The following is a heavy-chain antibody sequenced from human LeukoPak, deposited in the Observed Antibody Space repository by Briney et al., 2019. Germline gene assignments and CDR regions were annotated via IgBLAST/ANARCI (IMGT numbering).Heavy chain of an antibody. CDR1: GYTLTELS. Sequence: ASVKVSCKVSGYTLTELSMHWVRQAPGKPLEWMGGVDPEHVETMYAQKFQGRVTMTEDTSTDTAYMELSSLRSEDTAVYYCATTVREENCSGGSCYGRSAFDIWGQGTMVTVSS. CDR3: ATTVREENCSGGSCYGRSAFDI. J-gene: IGHJ3*02. D-gene: IGHD2-15*01. CDR2: VDPEHVET. V-gene: IGHV1-24*01.